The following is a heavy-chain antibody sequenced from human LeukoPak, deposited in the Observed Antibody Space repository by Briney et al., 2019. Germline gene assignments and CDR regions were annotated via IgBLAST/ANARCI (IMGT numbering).Heavy chain of an antibody. J-gene: IGHJ4*02. D-gene: IGHD3-16*01. Sequence: SQTLSLTCTVSGGSFSTDYYYWSWIRQPAGRGLEWIGRIYSSGTTKYNPSLKSRVTISIDMSRNQFSLKLSSVTAADTAVYYCAREGEWGYFDYWGQGTLVTVSS. CDR1: GGSFSTDYYY. V-gene: IGHV4-61*02. CDR3: AREGEWGYFDY. CDR2: IYSSGTT.